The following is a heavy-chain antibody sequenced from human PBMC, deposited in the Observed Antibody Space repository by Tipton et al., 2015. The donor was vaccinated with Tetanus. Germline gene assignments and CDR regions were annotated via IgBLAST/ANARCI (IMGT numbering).Heavy chain of an antibody. Sequence: QSGPEVKKPGASVNVSCKASGYTFTSHYVHWVRQAPGQGLEWMGMINPSGGYTRSAQTFQGRVKMTRDTSSSTVYMELSSLRPGDTAVYFCARERGNRSNAFDLWGQGTKVAVSS. D-gene: IGHD3-16*01. V-gene: IGHV1-46*01. J-gene: IGHJ3*01. CDR3: ARERGNRSNAFDL. CDR2: INPSGGYT. CDR1: GYTFTSHY.